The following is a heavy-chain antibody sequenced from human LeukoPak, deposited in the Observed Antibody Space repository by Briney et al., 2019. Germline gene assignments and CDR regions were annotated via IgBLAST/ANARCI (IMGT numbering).Heavy chain of an antibody. CDR2: INPNSGGT. Sequence: ASVKVSCKASGYTFTSYGISWVRQAPGQGLEWMGWINPNSGGTNYAQKFQGRVTMTRDTSISTAYMELSRLRSDDTAVYYCARVPAASGYFDYWGQGTLVTVSS. CDR1: GYTFTSYG. D-gene: IGHD2-2*01. CDR3: ARVPAASGYFDY. J-gene: IGHJ4*02. V-gene: IGHV1-2*02.